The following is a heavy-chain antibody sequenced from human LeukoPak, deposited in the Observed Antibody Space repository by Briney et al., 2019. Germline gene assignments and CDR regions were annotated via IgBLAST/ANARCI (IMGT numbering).Heavy chain of an antibody. CDR3: ATTSIAAAVPGCFDY. Sequence: GGSLRLSCVASGLTFSDYSMTWVRQAPGKGLEWVSYISSSGKTIYYADSTKGRFTVSRDNAKNSLYLQMNSLRAEDTAVYYCATTSIAAAVPGCFDYWGQGTLATVFS. CDR1: GLTFSDYS. J-gene: IGHJ4*02. D-gene: IGHD6-13*01. CDR2: ISSSGKTI. V-gene: IGHV3-11*04.